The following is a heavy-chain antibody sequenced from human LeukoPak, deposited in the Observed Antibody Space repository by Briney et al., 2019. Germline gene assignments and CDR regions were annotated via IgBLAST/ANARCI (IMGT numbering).Heavy chain of an antibody. CDR3: ARAAVAVDWFDP. Sequence: GGSLRLSCAASGFTVSSNYMSWVRQAPGKGLEWVSVTYSGGSTYYADSVKGRFTVSRDNSKNTLYLQMNSLRAEDTAVYYCARAAVAVDWFDPWGQGTLVTVSS. D-gene: IGHD6-19*01. CDR2: TYSGGST. V-gene: IGHV3-66*02. CDR1: GFTVSSNY. J-gene: IGHJ5*02.